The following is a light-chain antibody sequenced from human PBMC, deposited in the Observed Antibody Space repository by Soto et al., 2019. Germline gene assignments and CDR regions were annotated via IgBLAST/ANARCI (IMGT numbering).Light chain of an antibody. CDR2: DDS. J-gene: IGLJ1*01. CDR3: QVWDSSSDQLYV. Sequence: SYELTQPPSVSVAPGQTARITCGGNNIGSKSVHWYQQKPGQAPVLVVYDDSDRPSGIPGRFSGSNSGNTATLTISRVEAEDEADYYCQVWDSSSDQLYVFGTGTKLTVL. CDR1: NIGSKS. V-gene: IGLV3-21*02.